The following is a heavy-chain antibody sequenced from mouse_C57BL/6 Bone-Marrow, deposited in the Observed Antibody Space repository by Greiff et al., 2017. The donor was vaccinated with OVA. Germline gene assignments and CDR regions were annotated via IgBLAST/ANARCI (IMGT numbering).Heavy chain of an antibody. Sequence: VQLQQPGAELVKPGASVKVSCKASGYTFTSYWMHWVKQRPGQGLEWIGRIHPSDSDTLYNQKFTGKATLTVDKSSSTAYMQLSSLPSDDSAVDYCAIRLRLTYWYFDVWGTGTTVTVAS. V-gene: IGHV1-74*01. D-gene: IGHD2-4*01. CDR1: GYTFTSYW. CDR2: IHPSDSDT. J-gene: IGHJ1*03. CDR3: AIRLRLTYWYFDV.